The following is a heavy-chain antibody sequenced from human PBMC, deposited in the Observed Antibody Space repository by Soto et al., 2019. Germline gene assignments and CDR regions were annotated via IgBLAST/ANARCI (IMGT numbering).Heavy chain of an antibody. CDR2: ISADGSNT. CDR1: VFTFSNYA. J-gene: IGHJ4*02. D-gene: IGHD5-12*01. Sequence: QVQLVESGGGVVQPGRSLRLSCAASVFTFSNYAMHWVRQAPGKGLEWVAVISADGSNTYYADSVKGRFTISRDNPKNTLYLQMNSLRAEDTAVYYCVKVGGYDGYEPLDKWGQGTLVTVSS. V-gene: IGHV3-30*18. CDR3: VKVGGYDGYEPLDK.